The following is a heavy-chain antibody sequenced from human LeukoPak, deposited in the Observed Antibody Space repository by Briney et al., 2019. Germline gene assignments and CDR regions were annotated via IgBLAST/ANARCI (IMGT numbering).Heavy chain of an antibody. CDR3: ARDRYITRSWGYDFDF. Sequence: GGSLRLSCAVSGFTFSSYWMSWVRQAPGKGLECVANIKQDGGEKYYVDSVKGRFTISRDNAKNSLYLQMNTLRAEDTAVYYCARDRYITRSWGYDFDFWGQGTLVTVSS. V-gene: IGHV3-7*01. J-gene: IGHJ4*02. CDR1: GFTFSSYW. CDR2: IKQDGGEK. D-gene: IGHD6-13*01.